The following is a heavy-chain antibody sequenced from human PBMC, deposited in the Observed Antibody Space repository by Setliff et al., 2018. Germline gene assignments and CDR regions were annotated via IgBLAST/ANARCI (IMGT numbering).Heavy chain of an antibody. CDR3: ARKGSVYSSGWYFDY. CDR2: INPNSGGT. V-gene: IGHV1-2*02. J-gene: IGHJ4*02. D-gene: IGHD6-19*01. CDR1: GYTFTGYY. Sequence: ASVKVSCKASGYTFTGYYMHWVRQAPGQGLEWMGWINPNSGGTNYAQKFQGRVTMTRDTSISTACMELSRLRSDDTAVYYCARKGSVYSSGWYFDYWGQGTLVTVSS.